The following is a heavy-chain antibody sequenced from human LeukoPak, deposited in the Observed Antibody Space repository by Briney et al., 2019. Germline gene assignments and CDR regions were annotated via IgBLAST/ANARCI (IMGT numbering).Heavy chain of an antibody. V-gene: IGHV4-59*01. J-gene: IGHJ3*02. CDR3: ARERGTRWLVDAFDI. Sequence: SETLSLTCTVSGGSISSYYWSWIRQPPEKGLEWIGYIYYSGSTNYNPSLKSRVTISVDTSKNQFSLKLSSVTAADTAVYYCARERGTRWLVDAFDIWGQGTMVTVSS. CDR1: GGSISSYY. D-gene: IGHD6-19*01. CDR2: IYYSGST.